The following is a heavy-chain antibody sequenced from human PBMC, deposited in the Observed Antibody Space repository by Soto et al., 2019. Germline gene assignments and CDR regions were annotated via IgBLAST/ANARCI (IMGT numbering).Heavy chain of an antibody. CDR1: GFTFSSYW. D-gene: IGHD2-15*01. CDR3: ARGGKELLD. CDR2: IKEDGSEK. Sequence: EVQLVEAGGGLVQPGGSLRLSCVASGFTFSSYWMSWVRQAPGKGLEWVARIKEDGSEKYYVDSVKGRFTISRDNAKNALYLHMYSLSAEDTAVYYCARGGKELLDWGQGTLVTVSS. J-gene: IGHJ4*02. V-gene: IGHV3-7*01.